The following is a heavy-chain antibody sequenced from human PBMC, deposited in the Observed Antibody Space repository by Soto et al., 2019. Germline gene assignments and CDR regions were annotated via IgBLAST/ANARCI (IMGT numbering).Heavy chain of an antibody. CDR1: GYSFTTYC. Sequence: GESLRISCTGSGYSFTTYCIGLVLQMPGKGLDWMGIIYPGDSDTRYSPSFQGQVTISADKSISTAYLQWSSLKASDTAMYYCARQGSGWYNPLNYWGQGTQVTVSS. CDR3: ARQGSGWYNPLNY. J-gene: IGHJ4*02. V-gene: IGHV5-51*01. D-gene: IGHD6-19*01. CDR2: IYPGDSDT.